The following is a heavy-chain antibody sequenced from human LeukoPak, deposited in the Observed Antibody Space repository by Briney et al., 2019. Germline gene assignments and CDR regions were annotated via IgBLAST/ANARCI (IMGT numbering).Heavy chain of an antibody. CDR3: TTVSGIQLWLIYYFDY. J-gene: IGHJ4*02. V-gene: IGHV3-15*01. Sequence: GGSLRLSCEASGFTFSNAWMSWVRQAPGKGLEWVGRIKSKTDGGTTDYAAPVKGRFTISRDDSKNTLYLQMNSLKTEDTAVYYCTTVSGIQLWLIYYFDYWGQGTLVTVSS. CDR1: GFTFSNAW. CDR2: IKSKTDGGTT. D-gene: IGHD5-18*01.